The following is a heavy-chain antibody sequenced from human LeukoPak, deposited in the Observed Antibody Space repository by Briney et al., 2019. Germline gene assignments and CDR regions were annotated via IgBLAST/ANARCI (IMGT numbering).Heavy chain of an antibody. Sequence: SETLSLTCAVYGGSFRGYYWSWIRQPPGKGLEWIGSIYYSGSTYYNPSLKSRVTISVDTSKNQFSLKLSSVTAADTAVYYCARLTLARPFDYWGQGTLVTVSS. CDR3: ARLTLARPFDY. J-gene: IGHJ4*02. V-gene: IGHV4-34*01. CDR2: IYYSGST. CDR1: GGSFRGYY. D-gene: IGHD3-16*01.